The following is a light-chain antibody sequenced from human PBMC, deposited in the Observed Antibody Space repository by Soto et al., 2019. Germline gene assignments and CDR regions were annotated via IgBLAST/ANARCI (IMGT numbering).Light chain of an antibody. J-gene: IGLJ1*01. CDR3: CSYAGTYTRV. V-gene: IGLV1-40*01. CDR2: GNN. CDR1: SSNIGAGYD. Sequence: QSVLTQPPSVSGAPGQRVTISCTGSSSNIGAGYDVHWYQQLPGKAPKLLIYGNNNRPSGVPDRFSGSKSGTSASLTITGLRTDDEADYYCCSYAGTYTRVFGTGTKLTVL.